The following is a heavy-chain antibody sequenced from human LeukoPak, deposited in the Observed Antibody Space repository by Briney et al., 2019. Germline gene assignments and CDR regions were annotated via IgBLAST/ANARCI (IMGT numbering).Heavy chain of an antibody. D-gene: IGHD1-26*01. CDR1: GFTFSSYG. CDR3: ARMNRGSYYFDY. J-gene: IGHJ4*02. Sequence: PGGSLRLSCAASGFTFSSYGMHWVRQAPGKGLEWVAVIWYDGSNKYYADSVKGRFTISRDNSKNTLYLQMNGLRAEDTAVYYCARMNRGSYYFDYWGQGTLVTVSS. CDR2: IWYDGSNK. V-gene: IGHV3-33*01.